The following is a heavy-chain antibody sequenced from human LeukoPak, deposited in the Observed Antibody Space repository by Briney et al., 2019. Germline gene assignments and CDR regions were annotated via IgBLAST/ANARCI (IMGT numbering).Heavy chain of an antibody. D-gene: IGHD3-22*01. CDR2: IYYSGST. V-gene: IGHV4-59*01. J-gene: IGHJ4*02. CDR1: GGSISSYY. CDR3: ARVCDSSGWRYYFDY. Sequence: SETLSLTCTVSGGSISSYYWSWIRQPPGKGLEWIGYIYYSGSTNYNPSLKSRVTISVATSKNQFSLKLSSVTAADTAVYYCARVCDSSGWRYYFDYWGQGTLVTVSS.